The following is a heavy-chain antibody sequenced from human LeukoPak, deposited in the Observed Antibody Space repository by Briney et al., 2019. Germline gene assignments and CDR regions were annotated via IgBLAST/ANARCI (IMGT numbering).Heavy chain of an antibody. J-gene: IGHJ4*02. CDR1: AGTLSSYE. CDR2: INPNSGGT. V-gene: IGHV1-2*02. CDR3: ARDYLVRGVIIPAFGY. Sequence: ASVKVSCKASAGTLSSYEISWVRQAHGQGLEWMGWINPNSGGTNYAQKFQGRVTMTRDTSISTAYMELSRLRSDDTAVYYCARDYLVRGVIIPAFGYWGQGTLVTVSS. D-gene: IGHD3-10*01.